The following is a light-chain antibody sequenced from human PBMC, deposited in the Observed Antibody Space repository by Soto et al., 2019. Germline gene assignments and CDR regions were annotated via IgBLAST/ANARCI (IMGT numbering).Light chain of an antibody. CDR1: QRVGIN. CDR2: SAS. V-gene: IGKV3-15*01. Sequence: EIVMTQSPATLSVSPGETATLSCRASQRVGINLAWYQQKPGQAPRLLIYSASTRASGIPDRFSGSGSGTDFTLTISSLQSEDFAFFYCQQYDGWPRTFGQGTKVEIK. J-gene: IGKJ1*01. CDR3: QQYDGWPRT.